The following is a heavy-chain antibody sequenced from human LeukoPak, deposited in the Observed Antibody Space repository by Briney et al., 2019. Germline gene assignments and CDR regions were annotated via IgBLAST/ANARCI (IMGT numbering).Heavy chain of an antibody. CDR3: ARLGASLEWDSGSFPDY. V-gene: IGHV4-34*01. Sequence: SETLSLTCAVYGGSFSGYYWSWIRQPPGKGLEWIGEINHSGSTNYNPSLTSRATISADTSKNHFSLELRFVTAADTAVYFCARLGASLEWDSGSFPDYWGQGTLVTVSS. J-gene: IGHJ4*02. CDR2: INHSGST. CDR1: GGSFSGYY. D-gene: IGHD3-10*01.